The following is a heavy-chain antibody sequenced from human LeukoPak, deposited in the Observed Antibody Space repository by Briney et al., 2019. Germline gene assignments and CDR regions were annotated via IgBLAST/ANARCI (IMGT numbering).Heavy chain of an antibody. J-gene: IGHJ4*02. CDR2: IRYDGSNK. Sequence: GGSLRLSCAASGFTFSSYGMHWVRQAPGKGLEWVAFIRYDGSNKYYADSVKVRFTISRDNSKNTLYLQMNSLRAEDTAVYYCAKDDTTMVRGVITPLVDYWGQGTLVTVSS. V-gene: IGHV3-30*02. CDR1: GFTFSSYG. CDR3: AKDDTTMVRGVITPLVDY. D-gene: IGHD3-10*01.